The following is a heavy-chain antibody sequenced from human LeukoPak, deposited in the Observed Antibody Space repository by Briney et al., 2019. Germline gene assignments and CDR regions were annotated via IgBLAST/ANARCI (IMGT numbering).Heavy chain of an antibody. CDR1: GFTFSSYE. V-gene: IGHV3-48*03. CDR2: ISSSGSTI. J-gene: IGHJ6*03. CDR3: AREGSVVAAARRGYYYYMDV. D-gene: IGHD2-15*01. Sequence: GGSLRLSCAASGFTFSSYEMNWVRQAPGKGLEWVSYISSSGSTIYYADSVKGRFTISRDNAKNSLYLQMNSLRAEDTAVYYCAREGSVVAAARRGYYYYMDVWGKGTTVTVSS.